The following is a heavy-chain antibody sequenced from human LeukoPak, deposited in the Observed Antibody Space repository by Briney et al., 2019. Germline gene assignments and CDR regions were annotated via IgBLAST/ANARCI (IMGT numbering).Heavy chain of an antibody. CDR2: IYYSGST. Sequence: SETLSLTCTVSGGSISSYYWSWIRQPPGKGLEWIGYIYYSGSTNYNPSLKSRVTISVDTSKNQFSLKLSSVTAADTATYYCARETSLAGFASGLGFNYWGQGILVSVSS. CDR3: ARETSLAGFASGLGFNY. J-gene: IGHJ4*02. CDR1: GGSISSYY. D-gene: IGHD6-19*01. V-gene: IGHV4-59*12.